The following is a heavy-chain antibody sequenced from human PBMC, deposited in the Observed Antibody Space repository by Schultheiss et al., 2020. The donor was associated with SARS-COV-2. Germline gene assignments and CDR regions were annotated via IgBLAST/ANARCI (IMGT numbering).Heavy chain of an antibody. V-gene: IGHV4-39*07. D-gene: IGHD3-10*02. J-gene: IGHJ5*02. CDR2: IYYSGST. CDR3: ARTGYATCASCYYVGPGVDP. CDR1: GGSISSGYYF. Sequence: SETLSLTCAVSGGSISSGYYFWGWFRQPPGKGLEWIGYIYYSGSTYYNPSLKSRVTTSGDTSKNQFSLKLSSVTAADTAVYYCARTGYATCASCYYVGPGVDPWGQGTLVTVSS.